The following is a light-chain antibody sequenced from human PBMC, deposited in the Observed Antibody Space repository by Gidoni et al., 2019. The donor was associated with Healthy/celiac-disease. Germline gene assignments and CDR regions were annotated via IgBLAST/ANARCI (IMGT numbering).Light chain of an antibody. V-gene: IGKV3-20*01. CDR2: GAS. CDR1: QSVSSSY. J-gene: IGKJ1*01. CDR3: QQYGSSPQT. Sequence: EIVLTQSPGTLSLSPGERATLSCRASQSVSSSYLAWYQQKPGQAPRLLTYGASSRATGIPDRFSGSGSGTDFTLTISRLEPEDFAVCYCQQYGSSPQTFGQGTKVEIK.